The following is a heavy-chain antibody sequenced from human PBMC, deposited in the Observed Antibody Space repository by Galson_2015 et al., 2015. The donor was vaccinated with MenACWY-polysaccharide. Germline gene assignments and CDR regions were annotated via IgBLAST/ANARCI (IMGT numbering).Heavy chain of an antibody. CDR3: RAVRSGDSDY. Sequence: SLRLSCAASGLNFGDYAMSWVRQAPGKGLEWVGFITSKAYGGTTEYAASVKGRFTISKDDSKNIAYLQMNSLKTDDTAVYYCRAVRSGDSDYWGQGTLVTVSS. D-gene: IGHD3-3*01. V-gene: IGHV3-49*04. CDR2: ITSKAYGGTT. J-gene: IGHJ4*02. CDR1: GLNFGDYA.